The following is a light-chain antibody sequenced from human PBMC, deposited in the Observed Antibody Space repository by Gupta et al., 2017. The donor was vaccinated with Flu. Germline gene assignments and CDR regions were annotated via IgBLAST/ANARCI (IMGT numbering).Light chain of an antibody. Sequence: ATRSVSPGDRDTLSCRARQSIANNIAWYPHKPCHTPRLLIHGGSTRATDIPARFSGSGSGRDFTLTISSLQSEDFAVYYCQQYDNWPPITFGQGTRLKIK. J-gene: IGKJ5*01. CDR1: QSIANN. CDR3: QQYDNWPPIT. V-gene: IGKV3-15*01. CDR2: GGS.